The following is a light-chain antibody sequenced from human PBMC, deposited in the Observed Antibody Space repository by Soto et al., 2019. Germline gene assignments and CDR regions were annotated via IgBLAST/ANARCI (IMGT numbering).Light chain of an antibody. CDR1: SSDTAGYNY. CDR3: SQYSTRITPLYV. J-gene: IGLJ1*01. V-gene: IGLV2-14*01. CDR2: EVS. Sequence: QSALTQPASVSGSPGQSITISCTGTSSDTAGYNYVSWYQQHPGKAPKLMIYEVSNRPSGVSNRFSGSQSGNTTSLTISGIQSEHEANSCCSQYSTRITPLYVSGTGTTVTVL.